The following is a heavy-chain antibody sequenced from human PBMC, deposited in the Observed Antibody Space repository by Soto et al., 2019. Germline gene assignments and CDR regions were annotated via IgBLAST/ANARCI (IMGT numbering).Heavy chain of an antibody. CDR1: GFTFSSYG. J-gene: IGHJ4*02. V-gene: IGHV3-33*01. CDR2: IWHDGGNK. D-gene: IGHD3-16*01. CDR3: ARDGDVNTGFGKDY. Sequence: GGSLRLSCAASGFTFSSYGMHWVRQAPGKGLEWVAFIWHDGGNKFYAESVKGRFTISRDNSKNTLYLQMTSLSAEDTAMYYCARDGDVNTGFGKDYWGQGTLVTVS.